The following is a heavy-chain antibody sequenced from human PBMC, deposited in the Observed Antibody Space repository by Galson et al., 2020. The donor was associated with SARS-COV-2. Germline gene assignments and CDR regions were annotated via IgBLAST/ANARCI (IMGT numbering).Heavy chain of an antibody. Sequence: ASVKVSCKASGYTFTSYYMHWVRQAPGQGLEWMGIINPSGGSTSYAQKFQGRVTMTRDTSTSTVYMELSSLRSEDTAVYYCARDRDQDCSSTSCYRPRYYYYMDVWGKGTTVTVSS. CDR2: INPSGGST. V-gene: IGHV1-46*01. CDR1: GYTFTSYY. D-gene: IGHD2-2*01. J-gene: IGHJ6*03. CDR3: ARDRDQDCSSTSCYRPRYYYYMDV.